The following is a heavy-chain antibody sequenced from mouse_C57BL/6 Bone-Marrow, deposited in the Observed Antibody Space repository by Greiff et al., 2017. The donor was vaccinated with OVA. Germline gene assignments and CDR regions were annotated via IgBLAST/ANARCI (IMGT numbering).Heavy chain of an antibody. CDR1: GYSITSGYY. J-gene: IGHJ4*01. Sequence: DVQLQESGPGLVKPSQSLSLTCSVTGYSITSGYYWNWIRQFPGNKLEWMGYISYDGSNNYNPSLKNRISITRDTSKNQFFLKLNSVTTEDTATYYCARAKSRDLYYAMDYWGQGTSVTVSS. CDR2: ISYDGSN. CDR3: ARAKSRDLYYAMDY. V-gene: IGHV3-6*01.